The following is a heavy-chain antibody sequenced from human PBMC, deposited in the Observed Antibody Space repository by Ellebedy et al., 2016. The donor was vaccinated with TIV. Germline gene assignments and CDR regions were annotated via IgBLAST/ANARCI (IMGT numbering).Heavy chain of an antibody. V-gene: IGHV3-23*01. CDR3: AKGDIVPAYYYYYGMDV. J-gene: IGHJ6*02. CDR2: IRGSGGST. Sequence: ETLSLTCAASGFIFSSYGMHWVRQAPGKGLEWVSGIRGSGGSTYYADSVKGRFTISRDNSKNTLYLQMNSLRAEDTAVYYCAKGDIVPAYYYYYGMDVWGQGTTVTVSS. D-gene: IGHD2-2*01. CDR1: GFIFSSYG.